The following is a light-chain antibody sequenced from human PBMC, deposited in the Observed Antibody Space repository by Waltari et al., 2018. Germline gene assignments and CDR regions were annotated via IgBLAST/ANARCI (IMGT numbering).Light chain of an antibody. CDR3: MSYTSASTYVL. CDR2: DVS. CDR1: NSDVCLFKY. Sequence: QSALTQPASVSWSPGPSITLSCTGTNSDVCLFKYVSWYPQLPGKAPKLLLFDVSKRPSGVSNRFSGSKSASTASLTISGLQAEDEATYYCMSYTSASTYVLFGGGTNLTVL. V-gene: IGLV2-14*03. J-gene: IGLJ2*01.